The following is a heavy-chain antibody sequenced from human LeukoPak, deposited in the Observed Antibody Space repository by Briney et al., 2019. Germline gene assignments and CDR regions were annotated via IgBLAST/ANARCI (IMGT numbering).Heavy chain of an antibody. CDR1: GFTFSSYG. CDR2: IWYDGSNK. D-gene: IGHD6-19*01. CDR3: ARDNVAVASTFDY. J-gene: IGHJ4*02. Sequence: PGRSLRLSCAASGFTFSSYGMHWVRQAPGKGLEWVAVIWYDGSNKYYADSVKGRFTISRDNSKNTLYLQMNSLRAEDTAVYYCARDNVAVASTFDYWGQGTLVTVSS. V-gene: IGHV3-33*01.